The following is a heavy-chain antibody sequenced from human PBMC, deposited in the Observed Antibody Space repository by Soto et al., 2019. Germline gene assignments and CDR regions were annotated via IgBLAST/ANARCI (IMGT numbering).Heavy chain of an antibody. CDR1: GGSISSGGYY. CDR2: IYYSGST. J-gene: IGHJ3*02. CDR3: ARDSTSMTTSGVFDI. D-gene: IGHD4-17*01. V-gene: IGHV4-31*03. Sequence: QVQLQESGPGLVKPSQTLSLTCTVSGGSISSGGYYWSWIRQHPGKGLEWIGYIYYSGSTYYNPSLESRVTISVDTSKNQFSLQLSSVTAADTAVYYCARDSTSMTTSGVFDIWGQGTMVTVSS.